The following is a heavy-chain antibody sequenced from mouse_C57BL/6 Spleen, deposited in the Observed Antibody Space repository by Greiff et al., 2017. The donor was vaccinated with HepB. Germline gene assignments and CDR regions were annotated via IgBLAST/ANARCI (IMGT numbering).Heavy chain of an antibody. Sequence: QVQLQQPGAELVKPGASVKMSCKASGYTFTSYWITWVKQRPGQGLEWIGDIYPGSGSTNYNEKFKSKATLTVDTSSSTAYMQLSSLTSEDSAVYYCARGGGSYYSDWFAYWGQGTLVTVSA. V-gene: IGHV1-55*01. J-gene: IGHJ3*01. D-gene: IGHD2-12*01. CDR2: IYPGSGST. CDR3: ARGGGSYYSDWFAY. CDR1: GYTFTSYW.